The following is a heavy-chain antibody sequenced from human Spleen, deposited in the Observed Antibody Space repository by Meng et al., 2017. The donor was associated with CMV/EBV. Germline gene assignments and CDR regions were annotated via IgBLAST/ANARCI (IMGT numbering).Heavy chain of an antibody. Sequence: SLKISCAASGFTFNDYDMFWVRQAPGKGLEWVSGINWNSAKINYADSVKGRFTISRDNTKNSLYLQMRSLRVEDTAVYYCARAIGAAESHWGQGTLVTVSS. V-gene: IGHV3-9*01. J-gene: IGHJ4*02. CDR2: INWNSAKI. D-gene: IGHD6-13*01. CDR1: GFTFNDYD. CDR3: ARAIGAAESH.